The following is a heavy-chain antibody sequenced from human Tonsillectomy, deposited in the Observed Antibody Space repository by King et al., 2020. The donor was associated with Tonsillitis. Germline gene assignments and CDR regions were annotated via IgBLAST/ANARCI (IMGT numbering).Heavy chain of an antibody. Sequence: QLVQSGAEVKKPGASVKVSCRASGYTFTTYGITWVRQAPGQGLEWMGWISGYNGNTHYAQNLQGRVTMTTDTSTSTAYMEERRLRSDDPAVYYCVRDLGLTYYLEDAFDIWGQGTMVTVSS. J-gene: IGHJ3*02. D-gene: IGHD3-10*01. CDR3: VRDLGLTYYLEDAFDI. V-gene: IGHV1-18*01. CDR1: GYTFTTYG. CDR2: ISGYNGNT.